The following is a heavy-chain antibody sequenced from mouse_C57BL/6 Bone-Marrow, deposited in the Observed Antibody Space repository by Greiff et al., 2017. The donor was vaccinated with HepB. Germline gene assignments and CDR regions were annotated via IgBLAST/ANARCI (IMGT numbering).Heavy chain of an antibody. V-gene: IGHV3-8*01. D-gene: IGHD2-4*01. J-gene: IGHJ1*03. Sequence: DVKLQESGPGLAKPSQTLSLTCSVTGYSITSDYWNWIRKFPGNKLEYMGYISYSGSTYYNPSLKSRISITRDTSKNQYYLQLNSVTTEDTATYYCARKDDYVYWYFDVWGTGTTVTVSS. CDR1: GYSITSDY. CDR2: ISYSGST. CDR3: ARKDDYVYWYFDV.